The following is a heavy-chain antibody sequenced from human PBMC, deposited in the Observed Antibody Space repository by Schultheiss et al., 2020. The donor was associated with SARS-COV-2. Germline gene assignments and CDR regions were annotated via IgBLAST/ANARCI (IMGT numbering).Heavy chain of an antibody. J-gene: IGHJ4*02. CDR1: GFTFSSYA. Sequence: GESLKISCAASGFTFSSYAMHWVRQAPGKGLEWVAVITYDGNNIQYADSVKGRFAISRDNSKNTLYLQMNSLRAEDTAVYFCARDVKWLAHFDYWGQGTLVTVSS. CDR2: ITYDGNNI. CDR3: ARDVKWLAHFDY. D-gene: IGHD6-19*01. V-gene: IGHV3-30*01.